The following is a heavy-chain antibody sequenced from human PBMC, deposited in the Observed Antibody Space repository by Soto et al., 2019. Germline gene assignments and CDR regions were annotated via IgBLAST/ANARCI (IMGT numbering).Heavy chain of an antibody. CDR1: GGSISSSSYY. D-gene: IGHD6-19*01. V-gene: IGHV4-39*01. CDR3: ASHVAATHDYYYYYMDV. Sequence: QLQLQESGPGLVKPSETLSLTCTVSGGSISSSSYYWGWIRQPPGKGLEWIGSIYYSGTTYYNPSLKCRVTISVDTSKNQFSLKLSAVTAAYTAVYYCASHVAATHDYYYYYMDVWGKGNTVTVSS. CDR2: IYYSGTT. J-gene: IGHJ6*03.